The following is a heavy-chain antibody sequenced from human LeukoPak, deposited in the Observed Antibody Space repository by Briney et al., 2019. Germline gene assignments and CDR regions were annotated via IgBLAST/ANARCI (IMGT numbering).Heavy chain of an antibody. Sequence: KPSETLSLTCAVYGESFSAYFWNWIRQAPGKPLEYIGEINHRGSSHYNPSLNTRVTLSVATSKNQFSLKLTSVTAADTAVYFCARGSSFDGYCSAGACDAGYYDSWGQGTPVTVSS. D-gene: IGHD2-15*01. CDR3: ARGSSFDGYCSAGACDAGYYDS. CDR1: GESFSAYF. V-gene: IGHV4-34*01. CDR2: INHRGSS. J-gene: IGHJ4*02.